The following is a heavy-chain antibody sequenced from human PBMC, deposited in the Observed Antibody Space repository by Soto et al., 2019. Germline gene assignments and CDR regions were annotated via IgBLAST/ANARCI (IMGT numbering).Heavy chain of an antibody. J-gene: IGHJ4*02. V-gene: IGHV5-51*01. CDR1: GYTFSNFW. D-gene: IGHD6-13*01. Sequence: AGESLKISCQCSGYTFSNFWIAWVRQLPGKGLEWMGIIYPGDYETRYSPSLHGKVTISADRSIGTAYLQWSSLEASDSAFYFCARSPRSSPYFDYWGQGALVTVSS. CDR2: IYPGDYET. CDR3: ARSPRSSPYFDY.